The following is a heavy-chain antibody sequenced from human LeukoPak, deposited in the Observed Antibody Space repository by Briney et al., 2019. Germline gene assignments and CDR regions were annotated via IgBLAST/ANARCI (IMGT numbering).Heavy chain of an antibody. J-gene: IGHJ3*02. CDR2: INWNGGST. CDR1: GFTFDDHG. CDR3: ARPTGTLDAFDI. Sequence: GGSLRLSCAASGFTFDDHGMSWVRQAPGEGLEWVSGINWNGGSTGYADSVKGRFTISRDNAKNSLYLQMNSLRAEDTALYYCARPTGTLDAFDIWGQGTMVTVSS. D-gene: IGHD1-1*01. V-gene: IGHV3-20*04.